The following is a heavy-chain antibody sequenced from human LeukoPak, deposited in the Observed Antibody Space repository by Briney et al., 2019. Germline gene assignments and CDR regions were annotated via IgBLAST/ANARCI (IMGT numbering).Heavy chain of an antibody. D-gene: IGHD3-3*01. CDR3: AKVTAYDFWSGYYTPGFDY. CDR1: GFTFSSYA. J-gene: IGHJ4*02. Sequence: GGSLRLSCAASGFTFSSYAMSWVRQAPGKGLEWVSAISGSGGSTYYADSVKGRFTISRDNSKNTLYLQMNNLRAEDTAVYYCAKVTAYDFWSGYYTPGFDYWGQGTLVTVSS. V-gene: IGHV3-23*01. CDR2: ISGSGGST.